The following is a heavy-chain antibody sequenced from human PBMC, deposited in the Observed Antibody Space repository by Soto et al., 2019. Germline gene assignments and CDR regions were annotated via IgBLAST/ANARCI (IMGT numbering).Heavy chain of an antibody. CDR1: GFTFSSYG. J-gene: IGHJ4*02. D-gene: IGHD3-22*01. CDR2: IWYDGSKK. CDR3: ARGVGVIDYDSSGYSHFDY. V-gene: IGHV3-33*01. Sequence: QVQLVESGGGVVQPGRSLRLSCAASGFTFSSYGMHWVRQAPGKGLEWVAVIWYDGSKKDYEDSVKGRFTIARDNSKNTVYLQINSLRAEDTAVYYCARGVGVIDYDSSGYSHFDYWGQGTLVTVSS.